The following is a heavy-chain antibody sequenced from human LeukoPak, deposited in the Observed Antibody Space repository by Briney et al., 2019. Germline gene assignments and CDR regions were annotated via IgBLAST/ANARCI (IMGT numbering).Heavy chain of an antibody. CDR1: GFTFSSYE. CDR3: AGPYCSSTSCYYHQIYYYGMDV. D-gene: IGHD2-2*01. CDR2: ISYDGSNK. J-gene: IGHJ6*02. V-gene: IGHV3-30*03. Sequence: GGSLRLSCAASGFTFSSYEMNWVRQAPGKGLEWVAVISYDGSNKYYADSVKGRFTISRDNSKNTLYLQMNSLRAEDTAVYYCAGPYCSSTSCYYHQIYYYGMDVWGQGTTVTVSS.